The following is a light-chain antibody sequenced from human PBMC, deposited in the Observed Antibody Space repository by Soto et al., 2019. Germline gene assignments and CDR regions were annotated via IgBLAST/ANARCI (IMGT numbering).Light chain of an antibody. CDR2: WAS. J-gene: IGKJ3*01. V-gene: IGKV4-1*01. Sequence: DIVMTQSPDSLAVSLGERPTINCKSSQSVLYSSNNKNYLAWYQQKPGQPPKLLIYWASTRESGVPDRFSGSGSGTDFTLTISSLQAEDVAVYYCQQGFTFGPGTKVDIK. CDR3: QQGFT. CDR1: QSVLYSSNNKNY.